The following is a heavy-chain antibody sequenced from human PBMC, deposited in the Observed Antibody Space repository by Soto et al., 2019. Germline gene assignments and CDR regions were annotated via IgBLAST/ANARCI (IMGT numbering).Heavy chain of an antibody. CDR1: GFSLSTSGVG. Sequence: QITLKESGPTLVKPTQTLTLTCTFSGFSLSTSGVGVGWFRQPPGKALEWLALIYWDDDKHYSPALRCRLSISKVPTKHQVVIKMTNMDPVDTVTYFCIQSSCGGDCLQSYASHYYYGMDVWGQATTVTVTS. CDR2: IYWDDDK. CDR3: IQSSCGGDCLQSYASHYYYGMDV. V-gene: IGHV2-5*02. D-gene: IGHD2-21*02. J-gene: IGHJ6*02.